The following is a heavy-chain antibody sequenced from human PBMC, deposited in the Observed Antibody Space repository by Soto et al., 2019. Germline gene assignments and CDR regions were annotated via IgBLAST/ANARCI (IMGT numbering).Heavy chain of an antibody. D-gene: IGHD1-26*01. V-gene: IGHV4-34*01. Sequence: SETLSLTCALYGGAFSGYYWSWIRQPPGKGREWIGEINHSGSTNYNPSLKSRVNISVDTSKNQFSLKVSSVTAADTAGYFCASPTESGMDVWGQGTTVTGS. CDR2: INHSGST. CDR3: ASPTESGMDV. J-gene: IGHJ6*02. CDR1: GGAFSGYY.